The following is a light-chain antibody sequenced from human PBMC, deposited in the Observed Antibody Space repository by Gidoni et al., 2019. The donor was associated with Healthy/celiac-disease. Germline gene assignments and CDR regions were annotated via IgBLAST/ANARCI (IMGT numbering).Light chain of an antibody. Sequence: MQMTQSPSSLSASVGDRVTITCRASQSISSYLNWYQQKPGKAPKLLISAASSLQIGVPSRFSGSGSGTDFTLTISSLQPEDFATYYCQQSYSTPWTFGQGTKVEIK. CDR3: QQSYSTPWT. CDR1: QSISSY. V-gene: IGKV1-39*01. CDR2: AAS. J-gene: IGKJ1*01.